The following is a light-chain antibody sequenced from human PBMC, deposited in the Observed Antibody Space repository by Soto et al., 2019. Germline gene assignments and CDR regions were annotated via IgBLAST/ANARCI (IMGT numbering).Light chain of an antibody. V-gene: IGKV3-15*01. J-gene: IGKJ2*01. CDR1: QSISSS. CDR3: QQYNNWRSYT. CDR2: GAS. Sequence: EIVMTQSPATLSASLGERATLSCRASQSISSSLAWYQQKPGQAPRLLIYGASTRATGIPDRFSGSGSGTDVTLTISSLQSEDFAVYFCQQYNNWRSYTFGQGTKVDIK.